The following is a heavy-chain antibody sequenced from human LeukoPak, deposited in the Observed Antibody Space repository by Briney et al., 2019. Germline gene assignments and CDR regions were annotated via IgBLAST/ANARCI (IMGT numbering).Heavy chain of an antibody. J-gene: IGHJ5*02. CDR1: GGSISTYY. D-gene: IGHD2-21*01. CDR2: IYYSGST. CDR3: AGTILWWSTFDP. V-gene: IGHV4-59*05. Sequence: PSETLSLTCTVSGGSISTYYWSWIRQPPGKGLEWIGSIYYSGSTYYNPSLKSRVTISVDTSKNQFSLKLSSVTAADTAVYYCAGTILWWSTFDPWGQGTLVTVSS.